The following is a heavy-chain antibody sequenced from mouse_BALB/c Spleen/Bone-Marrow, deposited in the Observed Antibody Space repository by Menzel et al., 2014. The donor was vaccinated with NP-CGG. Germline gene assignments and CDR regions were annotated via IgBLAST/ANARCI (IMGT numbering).Heavy chain of an antibody. V-gene: IGHV5-6-2*01. CDR1: GFTFSSYY. J-gene: IGHJ4*01. D-gene: IGHD1-1*01. CDR3: TRRGTSTSEGVGAMDY. Sequence: VQLKDSGGGLVKLGGTLKLSCAASGFTFSSYYMSWIRQTPEKRLELVAAINTDGGGTYYPDTVKGRFTISRDNAKNTLYLQMSSLKSEDTALYYCTRRGTSTSEGVGAMDYWGQGTSVIVSS. CDR2: INTDGGGT.